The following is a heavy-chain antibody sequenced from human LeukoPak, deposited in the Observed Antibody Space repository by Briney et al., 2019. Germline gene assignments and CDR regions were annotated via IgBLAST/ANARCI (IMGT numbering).Heavy chain of an antibody. CDR3: AREVAAAGTSDYYYGMDV. CDR2: ISAYNSNT. D-gene: IGHD6-13*01. V-gene: IGHV1-18*01. Sequence: ASVKVSCKASGYTFTSYGISWVRQAPGQGLEWMGWISAYNSNTNYAQKLQGRVTMTTDASTSTAYMELRSLRSDDTAVYYCAREVAAAGTSDYYYGMDVWGQGTTVTVSS. J-gene: IGHJ6*02. CDR1: GYTFTSYG.